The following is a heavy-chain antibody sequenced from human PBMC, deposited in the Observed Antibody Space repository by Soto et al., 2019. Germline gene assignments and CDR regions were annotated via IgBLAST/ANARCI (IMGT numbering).Heavy chain of an antibody. V-gene: IGHV1-69*13. J-gene: IGHJ3*02. D-gene: IGHD6-13*01. Sequence: EASVKVSCKASGGTFSSYAISWVRQAPGQGLEWMGGIIPIFGTANYAQKFQGRVTITADESTSTAYMELSSLRSEDTAVYYCARDWYSSPPNDAFDIWGQGTMVTVSS. CDR3: ARDWYSSPPNDAFDI. CDR2: IIPIFGTA. CDR1: GGTFSSYA.